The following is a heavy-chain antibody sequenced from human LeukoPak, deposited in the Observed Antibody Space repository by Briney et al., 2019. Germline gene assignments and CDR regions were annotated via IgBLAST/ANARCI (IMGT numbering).Heavy chain of an antibody. CDR1: GFTFSNFA. D-gene: IGHD3-10*01. Sequence: GRSLRLSCAASGFTFSNFAMHWVRQAPGKGLEWVAIISYDGSNKYYADSVKGRFTISRDNSKNTLYLQMNSLRAEDTAVYYCARGVTMVRGVIKTLYYYYYMDVWGKGTTVTVSS. J-gene: IGHJ6*03. CDR2: ISYDGSNK. V-gene: IGHV3-30*04. CDR3: ARGVTMVRGVIKTLYYYYYMDV.